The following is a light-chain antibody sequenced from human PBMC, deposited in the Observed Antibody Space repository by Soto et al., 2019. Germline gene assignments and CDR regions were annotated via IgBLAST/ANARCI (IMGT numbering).Light chain of an antibody. V-gene: IGKV1-5*01. CDR2: DVS. Sequence: EIQMTQSPSTVSAYVGDSVTITCRASQSITTWLAWYQQRPGKAPKLRIYDVSSLQSGVHSRCRVSGSGTEFTLNIRSLQPEDFATYYCHQYNTYPLTVGQRARLEN. J-gene: IGKJ5*01. CDR3: HQYNTYPLT. CDR1: QSITTW.